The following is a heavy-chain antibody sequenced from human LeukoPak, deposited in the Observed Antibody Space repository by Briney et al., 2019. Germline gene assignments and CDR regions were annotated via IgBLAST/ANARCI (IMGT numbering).Heavy chain of an antibody. CDR3: ARDGSYSGSGSPSYY. J-gene: IGHJ4*02. D-gene: IGHD3-10*01. Sequence: GRSLRLSCAASGFTFSNYWMHWVRQAPGKGLVWVSRISSDGSSTSYADSVKGRFTISRDNAKNSLYLLMNSLRAEDTAVYYCARDGSYSGSGSPSYYWGQGTLVTVSS. V-gene: IGHV3-74*01. CDR2: ISSDGSST. CDR1: GFTFSNYW.